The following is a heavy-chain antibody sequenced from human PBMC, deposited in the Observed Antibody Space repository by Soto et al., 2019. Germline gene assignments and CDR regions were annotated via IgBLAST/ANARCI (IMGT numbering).Heavy chain of an antibody. CDR1: GFSLTSGVA. Sequence: GSGPTLVNPPQTLTLTCTFSGFSLTSGVAVGWVRQPPGKALEWLALVYWDDDQRYNPSLRTRLTITKDSSKNQVVLTMTNMDPMDTATYYCSHRRNGEAMDVWGQGTAVTVSS. J-gene: IGHJ6*02. D-gene: IGHD2-8*01. CDR2: VYWDDDQ. CDR3: SHRRNGEAMDV. V-gene: IGHV2-5*02.